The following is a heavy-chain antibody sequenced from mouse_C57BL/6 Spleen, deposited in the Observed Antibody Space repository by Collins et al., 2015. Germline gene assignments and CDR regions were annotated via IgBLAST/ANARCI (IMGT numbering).Heavy chain of an antibody. CDR3: AVWSGYFDV. J-gene: IGHJ1*03. Sequence: QVQLQQPGAELVMPGASVKLSCKASGYTFTSYWMHWVKQRPGQGLEWIGEIDPSDSYTYYNQKFKGKSTLTVDKSSSTAYVQLSSLTSEDSAVYYCAVWSGYFDVWGTGTTVTVSS. V-gene: IGHV1-69*01. CDR2: IDPSDSYT. CDR1: GYTFTSYW.